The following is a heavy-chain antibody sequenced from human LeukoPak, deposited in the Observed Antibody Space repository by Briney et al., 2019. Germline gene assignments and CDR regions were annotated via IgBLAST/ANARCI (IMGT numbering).Heavy chain of an antibody. CDR2: IYYSGST. CDR3: AREGPGYYGSGSYYLFDY. CDR1: GGSISSGGYY. J-gene: IGHJ4*02. Sequence: SETLSLTCTVSGGSISSGGYYWSWIRQHPGKGLEWIGYIYYSGSTYYNPSLKSRVTISVDTSKNQFSLKLSSVTAADTAVYYCAREGPGYYGSGSYYLFDYWGQGTLVTVSS. V-gene: IGHV4-31*03. D-gene: IGHD3-10*01.